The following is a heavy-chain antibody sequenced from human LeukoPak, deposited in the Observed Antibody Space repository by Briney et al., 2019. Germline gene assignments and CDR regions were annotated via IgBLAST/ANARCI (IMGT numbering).Heavy chain of an antibody. V-gene: IGHV4-30-4*08. Sequence: SETLSLTCTVSGGSISSGDYCWSWIRQPPGKGLEWIGYIYYSGSTYYNPSLKSRVTISVDTSKNQFSLKLSSVTAADTAVYYCARSDDSSGYYHYLGAFDIWGQGTMVTVSS. CDR2: IYYSGST. J-gene: IGHJ3*02. CDR3: ARSDDSSGYYHYLGAFDI. D-gene: IGHD3-22*01. CDR1: GGSISSGDYC.